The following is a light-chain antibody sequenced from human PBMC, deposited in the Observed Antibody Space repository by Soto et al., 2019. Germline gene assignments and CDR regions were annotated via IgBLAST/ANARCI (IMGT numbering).Light chain of an antibody. CDR1: SNDVGIYNY. J-gene: IGLJ2*01. CDR2: EVT. V-gene: IGLV2-14*01. CDR3: SSYTSSSTRV. Sequence: QSALTQPASVSGSPGQSITISCTGTSNDVGIYNYVSWYQQHPGKAPKLMIYEVTNWPSGVSDRFSGSKSDNTASLTISGLQAEDEADYYCSSYTSSSTRVFGGGTQLTVL.